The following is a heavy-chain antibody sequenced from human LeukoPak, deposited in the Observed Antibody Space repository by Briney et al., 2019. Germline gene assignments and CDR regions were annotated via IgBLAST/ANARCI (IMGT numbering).Heavy chain of an antibody. CDR2: IIPILGIA. J-gene: IGHJ5*02. Sequence: SVKVSCKASGYTFINYGITWVRQAPGQGLEWMGRIIPILGIANYAQKFQGRVTITADKSTSTAYMELSSLRSEDTAVYYCARDRLSGIAAAGRFDPWGQGTLVTVSS. D-gene: IGHD6-13*01. V-gene: IGHV1-69*04. CDR3: ARDRLSGIAAAGRFDP. CDR1: GYTFINYG.